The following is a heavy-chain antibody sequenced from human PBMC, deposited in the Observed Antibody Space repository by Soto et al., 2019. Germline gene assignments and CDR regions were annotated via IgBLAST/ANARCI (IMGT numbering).Heavy chain of an antibody. J-gene: IGHJ6*02. CDR1: GYTFTSYD. D-gene: IGHD1-26*01. V-gene: IGHV1-8*01. CDR2: MNPNSGNT. Sequence: ASVTVSCKASGYTFTSYDINWVRQATGQGLEWMGWMNPNSGNTGYAQKFQGRVTMTRNTSISTAYMELGSLRSEDTAVYYCARAGGGSYYNHYYRMDVWGQGTTVTGSS. CDR3: ARAGGGSYYNHYYRMDV.